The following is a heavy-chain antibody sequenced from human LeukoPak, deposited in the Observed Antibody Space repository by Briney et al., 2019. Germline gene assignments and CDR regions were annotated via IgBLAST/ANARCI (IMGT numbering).Heavy chain of an antibody. V-gene: IGHV4-59*01. CDR2: IYYSGST. D-gene: IGHD3-9*01. CDR3: ATSILTGYYQYYYYYYMDV. Sequence: SETLSLTCTVSGGSISSYYWSWIRQPPGRGLEWIGYIYYSGSTNYNSSLKSRVTISVDTSKNQFSLKLSSVTAADTAVYYCATSILTGYYQYYYYYYMDVWGKGTTVTVSS. CDR1: GGSISSYY. J-gene: IGHJ6*03.